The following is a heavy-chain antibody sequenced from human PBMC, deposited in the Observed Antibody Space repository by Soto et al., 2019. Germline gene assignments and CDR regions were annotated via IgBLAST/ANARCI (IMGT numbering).Heavy chain of an antibody. CDR2: SSNSGTST. V-gene: IGHV3-11*06. CDR3: ARSGDNYNVLDY. CDR1: GLTLSDYY. D-gene: IGHD3-10*02. Sequence: GLSRRFSCAASGLTLSDYYMSWLRQAPGRGLEWLTYSSNSGTSTRSAASVKGRFSISRDNAKNSLFLQINILRGEDTAIYYCARSGDNYNVLDYWGQGTPVTVSS. J-gene: IGHJ4*02.